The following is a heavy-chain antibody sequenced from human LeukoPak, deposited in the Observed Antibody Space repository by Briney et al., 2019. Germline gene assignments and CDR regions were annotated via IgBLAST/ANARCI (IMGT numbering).Heavy chain of an antibody. Sequence: SETLSLTCTVSGGSISSYYWSWIRQPPGKGLDWIGSIHYSGSTYYNSSLKSRVTMSVDTSKTQISLKLTSVTAADTAVYYCARRSAGTAFDYWGQGSLVTVSS. CDR3: ARRSAGTAFDY. CDR1: GGSISSYY. CDR2: IHYSGST. J-gene: IGHJ4*02. V-gene: IGHV4-59*04. D-gene: IGHD6-13*01.